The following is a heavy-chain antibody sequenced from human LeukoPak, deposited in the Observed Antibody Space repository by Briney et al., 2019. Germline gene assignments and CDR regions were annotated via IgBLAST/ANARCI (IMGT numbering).Heavy chain of an antibody. CDR2: VNPNSGGT. V-gene: IGHV1-2*02. CDR1: GYTFTGYY. Sequence: ASVKVSCKASGYTFTGYYMHWVRPAPGQGLEWMGWVNPNSGGTNYAQKFQGRVTMTRDTSISTAYMELSRLRSDDTAVYYCARDVLPNDSSGYPLDYWGQGTLVTVSP. J-gene: IGHJ4*02. D-gene: IGHD3-22*01. CDR3: ARDVLPNDSSGYPLDY.